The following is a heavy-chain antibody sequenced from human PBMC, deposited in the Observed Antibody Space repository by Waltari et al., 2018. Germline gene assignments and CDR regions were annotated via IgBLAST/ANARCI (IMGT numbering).Heavy chain of an antibody. J-gene: IGHJ5*02. D-gene: IGHD1-1*01. Sequence: QVQLQQWGAGLLKPSETLSLTCAVYGGSFSGYYWSWIRQPPGKGLEWIGEINHSGSTNYNPSLKSRVTISVDTSKNQFSLKLSSVTAADTAVYYCARGYAGKPSNWFDPWRQGTLVTVSS. CDR2: INHSGST. CDR3: ARGYAGKPSNWFDP. CDR1: GGSFSGYY. V-gene: IGHV4-34*01.